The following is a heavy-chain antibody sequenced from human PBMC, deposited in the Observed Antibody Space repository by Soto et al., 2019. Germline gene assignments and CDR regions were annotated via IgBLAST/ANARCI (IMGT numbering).Heavy chain of an antibody. D-gene: IGHD3-16*01. CDR1: RFSFDDYA. V-gene: IGHV3-9*01. Sequence: EVQLVESGGGLVQPGRSLRLSCAASRFSFDDYAMHWVRQAPGKGLEWVSGISWNSGSIDYADSVKGRFTISRDNAKNSLYLQMNSLRAEDTALYYCAKDSAYIWGSYSYFDYWGQGTLVIVSS. J-gene: IGHJ4*02. CDR2: ISWNSGSI. CDR3: AKDSAYIWGSYSYFDY.